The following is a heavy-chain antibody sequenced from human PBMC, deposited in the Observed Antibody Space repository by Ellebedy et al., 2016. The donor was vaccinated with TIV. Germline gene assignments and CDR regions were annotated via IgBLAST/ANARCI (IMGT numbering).Heavy chain of an antibody. CDR2: IGSSISTK. V-gene: IGHV3-48*04. D-gene: IGHD1-26*01. J-gene: IGHJ3*02. Sequence: GESLKISCAASGFTFSTYSMNWVRQAPGKGLEWVSYIGSSISTKYYGDSVKGRFTISRDNAKNSLYLQMNSLRAEDTAVYYCARGGGRVLLYSFGIWGQGTMVTVSS. CDR3: ARGGGRVLLYSFGI. CDR1: GFTFSTYS.